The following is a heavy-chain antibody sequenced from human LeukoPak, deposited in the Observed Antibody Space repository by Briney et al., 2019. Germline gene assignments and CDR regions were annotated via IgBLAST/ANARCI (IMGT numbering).Heavy chain of an antibody. CDR2: IKQDGSEK. D-gene: IGHD3-22*01. V-gene: IGHV3-7*01. CDR3: ARSLPIVVVVEYFDY. Sequence: GGSLRLSCAASGFTFSSYWMSWVRQAPGKGLEWVANIKQDGSEKYYVDSVKGRFTISRDNAKNSLYLQMNSLRAEDTAEYYCARSLPIVVVVEYFDYWGQGTLVTVSS. J-gene: IGHJ4*02. CDR1: GFTFSSYW.